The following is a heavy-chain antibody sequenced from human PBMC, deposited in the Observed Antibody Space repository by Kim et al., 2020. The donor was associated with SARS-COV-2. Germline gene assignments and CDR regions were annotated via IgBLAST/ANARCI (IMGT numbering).Heavy chain of an antibody. CDR1: GGSFSGYY. Sequence: SETLSLTCAVYGGSFSGYYWSWIRQPPGKGLEWIGEINHSGSTNYNPSLKSRVTISVDTSKNQFSLKLSSVTAADTAVYYCAREIIVLLWFGESYYFDYWGQGTLVTVSS. CDR2: INHSGST. D-gene: IGHD3-10*01. J-gene: IGHJ4*02. CDR3: AREIIVLLWFGESYYFDY. V-gene: IGHV4-34*01.